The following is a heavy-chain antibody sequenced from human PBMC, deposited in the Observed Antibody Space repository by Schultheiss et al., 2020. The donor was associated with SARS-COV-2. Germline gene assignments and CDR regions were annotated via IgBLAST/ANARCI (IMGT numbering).Heavy chain of an antibody. CDR2: ISAYNGNT. V-gene: IGHV1-18*01. Sequence: ASVKVSCKASGHTFTSYDINWVRQAPGQGLEWMGWISAYNGNTNYAQKLQGRVTITADESTSTAYMELSSMRSDDTAVYCCARDLNYGMDVWGQGTTVTVAS. CDR1: GHTFTSYD. CDR3: ARDLNYGMDV. J-gene: IGHJ6*02.